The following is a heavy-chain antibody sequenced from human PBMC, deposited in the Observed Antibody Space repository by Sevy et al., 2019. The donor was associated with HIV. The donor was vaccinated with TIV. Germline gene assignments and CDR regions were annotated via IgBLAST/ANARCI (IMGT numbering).Heavy chain of an antibody. CDR1: GFIFNTYG. CDR3: AKEIGSSGGDLYYYRMDV. CDR2: VSYDGSNK. J-gene: IGHJ6*02. Sequence: GGSLRLSCAASGFIFNTYGMHWVRQAPGKGLEWVAIVSYDGSNKFYADSVKGRFTISRDNSKNTLYLQMNSLRTEDTAVYYCAKEIGSSGGDLYYYRMDVWGQGTTVTVSS. D-gene: IGHD6-19*01. V-gene: IGHV3-30*18.